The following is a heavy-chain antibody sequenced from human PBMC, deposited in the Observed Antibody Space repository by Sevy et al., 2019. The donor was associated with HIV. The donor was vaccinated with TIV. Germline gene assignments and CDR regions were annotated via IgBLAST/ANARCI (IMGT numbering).Heavy chain of an antibody. D-gene: IGHD2-2*02. V-gene: IGHV3-7*01. CDR1: GFIFSGSA. CDR2: IKQDGSEK. CDR3: ARAGGDTVVVSTAIGILIMDV. Sequence: GGSLRLSCAASGFIFSGSAMSWVRQAPGKGLEWVANIKQDGSEKYYVDSVKGRFTISRDNTKNSLYLQMNSLRAEDTAVYYCARAGGDTVVVSTAIGILIMDVWGQGTTVTVSS. J-gene: IGHJ6*02.